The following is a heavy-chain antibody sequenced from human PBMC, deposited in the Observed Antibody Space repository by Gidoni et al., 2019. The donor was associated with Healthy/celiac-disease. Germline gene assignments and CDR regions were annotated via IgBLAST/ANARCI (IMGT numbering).Heavy chain of an antibody. CDR3: ARDQRFGEHPRPHFDY. V-gene: IGHV3-20*04. CDR1: GFPFDDYG. D-gene: IGHD3-10*01. CDR2: INWNGGST. Sequence: EVQLVESGGGVVRPGGSLRLSCAASGFPFDDYGMSWVRQAPGKGLEWVSGINWNGGSTGYADSVKGRFTISRDNAKNSLYLQMNSLRAEDTALYYCARDQRFGEHPRPHFDYWGQGTLVTVSS. J-gene: IGHJ4*02.